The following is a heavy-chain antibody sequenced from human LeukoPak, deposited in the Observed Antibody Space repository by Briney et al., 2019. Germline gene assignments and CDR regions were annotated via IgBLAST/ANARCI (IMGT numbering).Heavy chain of an antibody. V-gene: IGHV3-9*01. J-gene: IGHJ4*02. CDR1: GFTFDDYA. CDR3: AKGTYYGDYSFDY. Sequence: GGSLRLSCAASGFTFDDYAMHWVRQAPGKGLEWVSGISWNSGSIGYADSVKGRFTISRDNAKNSLYLQMNSLRAEDTALYYCAKGTYYGDYSFDYWGQGTLVTVSS. CDR2: ISWNSGSI. D-gene: IGHD4-17*01.